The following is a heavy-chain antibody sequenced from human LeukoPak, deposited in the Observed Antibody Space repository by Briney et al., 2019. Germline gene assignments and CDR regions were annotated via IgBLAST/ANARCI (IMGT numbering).Heavy chain of an antibody. V-gene: IGHV1-18*01. Sequence: ASVKVSCKASGYTFTSYGISWVRQAPRQGLEWMGWISAYNGNTNYAQKLQGRVTMTTDTSTSTAYMELRSLRSDDTAVYYCARDTGYCSSTSCYDGKFADYWGQGTLVTVSS. CDR3: ARDTGYCSSTSCYDGKFADY. CDR1: GYTFTSYG. J-gene: IGHJ4*02. D-gene: IGHD2-2*01. CDR2: ISAYNGNT.